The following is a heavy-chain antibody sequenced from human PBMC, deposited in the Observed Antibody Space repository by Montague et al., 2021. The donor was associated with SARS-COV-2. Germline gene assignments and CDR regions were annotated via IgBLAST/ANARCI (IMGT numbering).Heavy chain of an antibody. Sequence: SETLSLTCTVSGGSISSSSCYWGWIRQPPGKGLEWIGSIYYSGSTYYNPSLKSRVTISVDTSKNQFSLKLISVTAADTAVYYCARLENSSGWLKPDAFDIWGQGTMVTVSS. CDR1: GGSISSSSCY. CDR3: ARLENSSGWLKPDAFDI. D-gene: IGHD6-19*01. V-gene: IGHV4-39*01. J-gene: IGHJ3*02. CDR2: IYYSGST.